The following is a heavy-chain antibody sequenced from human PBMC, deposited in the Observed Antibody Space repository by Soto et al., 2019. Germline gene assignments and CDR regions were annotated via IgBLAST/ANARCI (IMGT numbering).Heavy chain of an antibody. D-gene: IGHD4-17*01. Sequence: QVQLQESGPGLVKPSQTLSLTCTVSGGSISSGGYYWGWIRQHPGKGLEWIGYIYYSGSTYYNPSLKSRVTISVDTSKNQFSLKLSSVTAADTAVYYCARDNGDSTPWYFDLWGRGTLVTVSS. CDR2: IYYSGST. V-gene: IGHV4-31*03. J-gene: IGHJ2*01. CDR1: GGSISSGGYY. CDR3: ARDNGDSTPWYFDL.